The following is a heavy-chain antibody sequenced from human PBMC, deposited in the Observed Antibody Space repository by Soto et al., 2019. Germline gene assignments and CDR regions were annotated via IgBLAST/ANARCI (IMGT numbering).Heavy chain of an antibody. Sequence: GGSLRLSCAASGFTFSSYAMSWVRQAPGKGLEWVSAISGSGGSTYYADSVKGRFTISRDNSKNTLYLQMNSLRAEDTAVYYCAKDPRGTMVRGVFDYWGQGTLVTVSS. V-gene: IGHV3-23*01. CDR2: ISGSGGST. J-gene: IGHJ4*02. D-gene: IGHD3-10*01. CDR3: AKDPRGTMVRGVFDY. CDR1: GFTFSSYA.